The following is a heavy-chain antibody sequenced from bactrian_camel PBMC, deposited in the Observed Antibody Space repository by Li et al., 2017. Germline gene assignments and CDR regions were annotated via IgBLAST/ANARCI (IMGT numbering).Heavy chain of an antibody. J-gene: IGHJ4*01. Sequence: HVQLVESGGGSVQAGGSLRLSCTTSGATIASNCMAWFRQAPGKGLEWVSGINTHGRTVYADSVKGRFTISRDNAKNTVFLQMNSLKSEDTALYYCAARPGGLSCGVREDMTTGARGPRSPSP. D-gene: IGHD6*01. CDR3: AARPGGLSCGVREDMTT. CDR2: INTHGRT. V-gene: IGHV3S1*01. CDR1: GATIASNC.